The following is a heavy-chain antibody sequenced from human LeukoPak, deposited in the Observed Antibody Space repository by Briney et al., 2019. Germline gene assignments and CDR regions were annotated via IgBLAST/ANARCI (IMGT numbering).Heavy chain of an antibody. V-gene: IGHV3-7*03. Sequence: PGGSLRLSCAASGFTFSSYWMSWVRQAPGKGLEWAANIKQDGSEKYYVDSVKGRFTISRDNAKNSLYLQMNSLRAEDTAVYYRAKGIKQTPYYFDYWGQGTLVTVSS. CDR2: IKQDGSEK. CDR3: AKGIKQTPYYFDY. J-gene: IGHJ4*02. CDR1: GFTFSSYW.